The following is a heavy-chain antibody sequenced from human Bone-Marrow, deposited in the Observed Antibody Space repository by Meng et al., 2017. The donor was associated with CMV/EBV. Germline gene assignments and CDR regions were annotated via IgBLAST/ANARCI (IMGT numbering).Heavy chain of an antibody. D-gene: IGHD6-19*01. CDR2: IYYSGST. Sequence: SETLSLTCTVFGGSINSDGYYWSWIRQHPGKDLEWIGYIYYSGSTSYNPSLKSRVTISIDTSKNQFSLKLSSVTAADTAVYYCAREAGDPSTPDTAEYFQHWGQGTLVTVSS. CDR3: AREAGDPSTPDTAEYFQH. J-gene: IGHJ1*01. V-gene: IGHV4-31*03. CDR1: GGSINSDGYY.